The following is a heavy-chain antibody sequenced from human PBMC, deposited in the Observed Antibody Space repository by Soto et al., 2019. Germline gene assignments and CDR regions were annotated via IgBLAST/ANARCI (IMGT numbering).Heavy chain of an antibody. Sequence: ASVKVSCKASGGTFSSYAISWVRQAPGQGPEWMGWISSYNGDTNYAQTFQGRVTMTTDTSTGTAYMELRSLRSDDTAVYYCAREGGAPYYYYGMDVWGQGTPVTVSS. CDR3: AREGGAPYYYYGMDV. CDR1: GGTFSSYA. J-gene: IGHJ6*02. CDR2: ISSYNGDT. D-gene: IGHD3-10*01. V-gene: IGHV1-18*01.